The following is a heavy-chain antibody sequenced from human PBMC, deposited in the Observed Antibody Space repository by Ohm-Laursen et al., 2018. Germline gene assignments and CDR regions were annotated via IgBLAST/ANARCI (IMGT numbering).Heavy chain of an antibody. J-gene: IGHJ4*02. V-gene: IGHV1-8*01. Sequence: GASVKVSCKASGYTFTSYDINWVRQATGQGLEWMGWMNPNSGNTGYAQKFQGRVTMTRNTSISTAYMELSSLGSEDTAVYYCARAAPKMSRYYSGSYPFDYWGQGTLVTVSS. CDR1: GYTFTSYD. CDR2: MNPNSGNT. D-gene: IGHD1-26*01. CDR3: ARAAPKMSRYYSGSYPFDY.